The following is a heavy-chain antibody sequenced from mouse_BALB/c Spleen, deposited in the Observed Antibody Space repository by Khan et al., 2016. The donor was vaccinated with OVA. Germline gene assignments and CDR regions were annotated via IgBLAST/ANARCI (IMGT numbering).Heavy chain of an antibody. D-gene: IGHD1-1*01. J-gene: IGHJ2*01. CDR2: INPSTGYT. CDR3: ARRGLRWDFDY. Sequence: QVQLQQSGAELAKPGASVKMSCKASGYTFINYWILWVKQRPGQGLEWIGYINPSTGYTEYNQNFKDKATLTADKSSSTAYMQLSSLTSEDSAVXYCARRGLRWDFDYWGQGTTVTVSS. CDR1: GYTFINYW. V-gene: IGHV1-7*01.